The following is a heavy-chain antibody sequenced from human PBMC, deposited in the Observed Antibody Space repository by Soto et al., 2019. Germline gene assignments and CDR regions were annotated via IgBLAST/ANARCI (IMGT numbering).Heavy chain of an antibody. V-gene: IGHV1-8*01. J-gene: IGHJ6*03. CDR1: GYTFTSYD. CDR2: MNPNSGNT. CDR3: ARGPLYSSSSFYYYYYMDV. Sequence: ASVKVSCKASGYTFTSYDINWVRQATGQGLEWMVWMNPNSGNTGYAQKFQGRVTMTRNTSISTAYMELSSLRSEDTAVYYCARGPLYSSSSFYYYYYMDVWGKGTTVTVSS. D-gene: IGHD6-6*01.